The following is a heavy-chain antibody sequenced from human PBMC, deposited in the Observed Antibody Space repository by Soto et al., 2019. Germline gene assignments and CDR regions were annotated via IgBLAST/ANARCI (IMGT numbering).Heavy chain of an antibody. CDR1: GFTLSSSA. J-gene: IGHJ5*02. V-gene: IGHV3-23*01. CDR2: IVGSGGSA. Sequence: VGSLRLSCAASGFTLSSSAMSWFRQAPGKVLEWVSAIVGSGGSAYYADSVKGRFTISRDNSKNTLYLQINSLRAEDTAVYYWAKVVTATTGLSDPWGQETLVTVSS. CDR3: AKVVTATTGLSDP. D-gene: IGHD1-7*01.